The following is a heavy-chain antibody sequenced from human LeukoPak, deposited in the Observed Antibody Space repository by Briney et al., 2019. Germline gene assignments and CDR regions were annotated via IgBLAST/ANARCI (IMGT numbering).Heavy chain of an antibody. D-gene: IGHD3-10*01. CDR1: GLTFSSYS. Sequence: GGSLRLSCAASGLTFSSYSMNWVRQAPGKGLEWVSYISSSSSTIYYADSVKGRFTISRDNAKNSLYLQMNSLRAEGTAVYYCARDRDVLLWFGEPNFDYWGQGTLVTVSS. V-gene: IGHV3-48*01. J-gene: IGHJ4*02. CDR3: ARDRDVLLWFGEPNFDY. CDR2: ISSSSSTI.